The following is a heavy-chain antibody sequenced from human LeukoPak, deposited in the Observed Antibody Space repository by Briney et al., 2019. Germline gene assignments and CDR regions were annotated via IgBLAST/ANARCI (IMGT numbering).Heavy chain of an antibody. CDR3: ARDPYEGDY. Sequence: GGSLRLSCAASGFTFTTYTMNWVCQAPGKGLEWISPITSSSSYTFYADSVKGRFTISRDDAKNSLYLQMNSLRIEDTAVYYCARDPYEGDYWGQGTLVTVSS. CDR2: ITSSSSYT. CDR1: GFTFTTYT. V-gene: IGHV3-21*01. J-gene: IGHJ4*02. D-gene: IGHD3-22*01.